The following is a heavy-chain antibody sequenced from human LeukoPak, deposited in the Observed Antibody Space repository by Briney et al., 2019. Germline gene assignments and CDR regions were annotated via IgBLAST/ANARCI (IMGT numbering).Heavy chain of an antibody. D-gene: IGHD3-22*01. CDR3: ARDRPTMKDAFDI. CDR2: IYHSGST. J-gene: IGHJ3*02. V-gene: IGHV4-59*01. CDR1: GGSISSYY. Sequence: ASETLSLTCIVSGGSISSYYWSWIRQPPWKALQWIGYIYHSGSTNYNPSLKSRVTISVDTSKNQFSLELSSVTAADTAVYYCARDRPTMKDAFDIWGQGTMVTVSS.